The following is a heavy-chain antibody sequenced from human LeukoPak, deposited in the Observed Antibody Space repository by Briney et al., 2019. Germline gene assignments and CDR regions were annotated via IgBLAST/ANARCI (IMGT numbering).Heavy chain of an antibody. Sequence: GGSLRLSCVVSGFTFNSCWMNWVRQAPGKGLEWVAHINPNGRDTYYVDSVKGRFTISRDNAQNSMYLQMNSLRVEDTAVYYCATWGDTTAEYFQRWGQGTLVTVSS. CDR3: ATWGDTTAEYFQR. V-gene: IGHV3-7*01. CDR1: GFTFNSCW. J-gene: IGHJ1*01. D-gene: IGHD2-21*02. CDR2: INPNGRDT.